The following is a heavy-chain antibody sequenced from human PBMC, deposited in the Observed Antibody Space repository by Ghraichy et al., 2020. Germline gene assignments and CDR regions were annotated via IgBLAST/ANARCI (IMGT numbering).Heavy chain of an antibody. D-gene: IGHD6-13*01. CDR1: GFTVSNNY. J-gene: IGHJ4*02. CDR2: IYSGGNT. CDR3: AKRQSRSWSLDY. V-gene: IGHV3-53*01. Sequence: GGSLRLSCAASGFTVSNNYMSWVRQAPGKGMGWVSIIYSGGNTYYADSVKGRFTISRANSKNTLDLHMNSLRAEDTSVYYCAKRQSRSWSLDYWGQGTLVTVSS.